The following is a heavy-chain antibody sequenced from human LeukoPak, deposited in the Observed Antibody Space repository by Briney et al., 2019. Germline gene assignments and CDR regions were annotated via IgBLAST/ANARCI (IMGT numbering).Heavy chain of an antibody. CDR2: IYTSGST. CDR1: GGSISSYY. D-gene: IGHD2-2*01. CDR3: ARSPQPADIVVVPAATPNVWGDWFDP. J-gene: IGHJ5*02. Sequence: SETLSLTCTVSGGSISSYYWSWIRQPAGKGLEWIGRIYTSGSTNYNPSLKSRLTMPVDTSKNQFSLQLSSVTAADTAVYYCARSPQPADIVVVPAATPNVWGDWFDPWGQGTLVTVSS. V-gene: IGHV4-4*07.